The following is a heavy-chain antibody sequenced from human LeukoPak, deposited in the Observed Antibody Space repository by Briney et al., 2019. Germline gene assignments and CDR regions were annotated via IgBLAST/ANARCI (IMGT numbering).Heavy chain of an antibody. D-gene: IGHD2-2*01. CDR3: ARGPAVVVPAHRGYFQH. CDR2: IYYSGST. Sequence: PSETLSLTCTVSGGSIRSSSYYWGWIRQSPEKGLEWIGSIYYSGSTYYNPSLKSRVTISVDTSKNQFSLKLSSVTAADTAVYYCARGPAVVVPAHRGYFQHWGQGTLVTVSS. J-gene: IGHJ1*01. CDR1: GGSIRSSSYY. V-gene: IGHV4-39*01.